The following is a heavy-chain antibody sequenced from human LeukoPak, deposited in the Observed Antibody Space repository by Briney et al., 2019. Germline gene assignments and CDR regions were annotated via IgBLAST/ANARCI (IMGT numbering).Heavy chain of an antibody. CDR1: GGSISSSSYY. J-gene: IGHJ4*02. D-gene: IGHD6-6*01. Sequence: SETLSLTCAVCGGSISSSSYYWGWIRQPPGKGLEWIGSIYYSGSTYYNPSLKSRVTISVDTSKNQFSLKLSSVTAADTAVYYCAREEFGSSSGFDYWGQGTLVTVSS. CDR2: IYYSGST. CDR3: AREEFGSSSGFDY. V-gene: IGHV4-39*07.